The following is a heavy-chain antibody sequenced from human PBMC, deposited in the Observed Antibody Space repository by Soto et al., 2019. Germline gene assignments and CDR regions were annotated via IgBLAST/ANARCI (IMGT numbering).Heavy chain of an antibody. Sequence: SETLSLTCTVSGGSISSYYWSWIRQPPGKGLEWIGYIYYSGSTNYNPSLKSRVTISVDTSKNQFSLKLSSVTAADTAVSCCEREDQEVAATIYFDYWGQGPLVTVSS. CDR1: GGSISSYY. CDR2: IYYSGST. D-gene: IGHD2-15*01. J-gene: IGHJ4*02. CDR3: EREDQEVAATIYFDY. V-gene: IGHV4-59*01.